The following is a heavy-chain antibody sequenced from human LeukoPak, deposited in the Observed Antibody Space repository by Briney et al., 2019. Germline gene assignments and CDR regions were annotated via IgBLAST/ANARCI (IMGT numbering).Heavy chain of an antibody. Sequence: GGSLRLPCAASGFPFNSYWMHWARQAPGKGRVWGSRINGDESRAAYADSVKGRLSISRDNANNTLYLQMNSHRAEDAAVYYCASGYGDWFDPWGQGTLVTVSS. D-gene: IGHD5-12*01. CDR1: GFPFNSYW. CDR2: INGDESRA. CDR3: ASGYGDWFDP. V-gene: IGHV3-74*01. J-gene: IGHJ5*02.